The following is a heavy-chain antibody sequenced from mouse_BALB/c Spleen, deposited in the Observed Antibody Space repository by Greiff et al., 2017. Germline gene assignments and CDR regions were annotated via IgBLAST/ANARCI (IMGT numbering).Heavy chain of an antibody. Sequence: QVQLQQSGAELAKPGASVKMSCKASGYTFTSYWMHWVKQRPGQGLEWIGYINPSTGYTEYNQKFKDKATLTADKSSRTAYMQLSSLTSEDSAVYYCARSRLRRYYYAMDYWGQGTSVTVSS. D-gene: IGHD2-4*01. V-gene: IGHV1-7*01. CDR2: INPSTGYT. J-gene: IGHJ4*01. CDR3: ARSRLRRYYYAMDY. CDR1: GYTFTSYW.